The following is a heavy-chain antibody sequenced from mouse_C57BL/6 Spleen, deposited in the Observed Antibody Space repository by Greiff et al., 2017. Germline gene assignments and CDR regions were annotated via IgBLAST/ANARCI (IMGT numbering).Heavy chain of an antibody. CDR3: SRYPSSTMITLYYFDY. Sequence: EVQLQESVAELVRPGASVKLSCTASGFNIKNTYMHWVKQRPEQGLEWIGRIDPANGNTKYAPKFQGKATITADTSSNTAYLQLSSLTSEDTAIYYWSRYPSSTMITLYYFDYWGQGTTLTVSS. D-gene: IGHD2-4*01. J-gene: IGHJ2*01. V-gene: IGHV14-3*01. CDR2: IDPANGNT. CDR1: GFNIKNTY.